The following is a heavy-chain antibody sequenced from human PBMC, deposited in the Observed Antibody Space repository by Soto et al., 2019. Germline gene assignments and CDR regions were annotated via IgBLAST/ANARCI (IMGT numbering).Heavy chain of an antibody. CDR2: ISSSSRTI. D-gene: IGHD4-17*01. CDR1: EFTFSSYS. CDR3: AIRPYGDYIDC. V-gene: IGHV3-48*01. Sequence: EVHLVESGGGLVQPVGSLRLSCAASEFTFSSYSMNWVRQAPGKGLEWVSYISSSSRTIYYADSVKGRFTISRDNAKNSLYLQMNSLRAEDTDVYYCAIRPYGDYIDCWGQGTLVTVSS. J-gene: IGHJ4*02.